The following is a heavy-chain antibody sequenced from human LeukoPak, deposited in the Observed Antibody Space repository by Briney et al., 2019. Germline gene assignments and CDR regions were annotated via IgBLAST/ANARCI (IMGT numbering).Heavy chain of an antibody. Sequence: GASVKVSCKAFGYTFTSYYMHWVRQAPGQGPEWMGIINPSGGSTSYAQKFQGRVTMTRDTSTSTAYMELSSLRSDDTAVYYCARDPRRTTGTTRWGQGTLVTVSS. CDR1: GYTFTSYY. CDR3: ARDPRRTTGTTR. J-gene: IGHJ4*02. D-gene: IGHD1-7*01. V-gene: IGHV1-46*01. CDR2: INPSGGST.